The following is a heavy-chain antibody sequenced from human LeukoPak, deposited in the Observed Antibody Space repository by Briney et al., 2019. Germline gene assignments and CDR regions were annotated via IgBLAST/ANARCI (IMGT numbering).Heavy chain of an antibody. J-gene: IGHJ4*02. V-gene: IGHV3-30*02. CDR1: GFTFSSYG. CDR2: IRYDGSNK. Sequence: GGSLRLSCAASGFTFSSYGMHWVRQAPGKGLEWVAFIRYDGSNKYYADSVKGRFTISRDNSKNTLYLQMNSLRAEDTALYYCAKDLYPLGAAATGSFDYWGQGTLVTVSS. CDR3: AKDLYPLGAAATGSFDY. D-gene: IGHD6-13*01.